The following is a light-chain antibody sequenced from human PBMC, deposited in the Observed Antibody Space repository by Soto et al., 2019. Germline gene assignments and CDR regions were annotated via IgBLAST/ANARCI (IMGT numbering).Light chain of an antibody. V-gene: IGKV3-20*01. CDR1: QSVSSSY. CDR2: GAS. Sequence: EVVLTHSPGTLSLSPGERATLSCRPSQSVSSSYLAWYQQKPGQAPRLLIYGASSGATGIPDRFSGSGSGTDFTLTISRLEPEDFAVYYCQQYGSSSITFGQGTRLEIK. CDR3: QQYGSSSIT. J-gene: IGKJ5*01.